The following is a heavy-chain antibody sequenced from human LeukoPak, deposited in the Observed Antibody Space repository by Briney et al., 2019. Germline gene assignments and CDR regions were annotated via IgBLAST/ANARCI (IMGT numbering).Heavy chain of an antibody. Sequence: SQTLSLTCTVSGGSISSGNYYWSWIRQPAGKGLEWIGRIWADGAPTYRPSLKSRVTISVDTSKNQFSLKLSSVTAADTAVYYCARDLGSSSSSTSWFDPWGQGTLVTVSS. CDR2: IWADGAP. V-gene: IGHV4-61*02. CDR1: GGSISSGNYY. D-gene: IGHD6-6*01. J-gene: IGHJ5*02. CDR3: ARDLGSSSSSTSWFDP.